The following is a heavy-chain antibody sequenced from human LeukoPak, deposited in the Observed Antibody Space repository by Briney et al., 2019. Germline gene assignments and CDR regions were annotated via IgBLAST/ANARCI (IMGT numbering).Heavy chain of an antibody. V-gene: IGHV3-21*01. CDR3: ARPGGVAATVPIYYFDY. CDR1: GFTFSSYS. CDR2: ISSSSSYV. D-gene: IGHD2-15*01. Sequence: GGSLRLSCAASGFTFSSYSMNWVRQAPGKGLEWVSSISSSSSYVYYADSVNGRFTISRDNAKNSLYLQMNSLRAEDTAVYYCARPGGVAATVPIYYFDYWGQGTLVTVSS. J-gene: IGHJ4*02.